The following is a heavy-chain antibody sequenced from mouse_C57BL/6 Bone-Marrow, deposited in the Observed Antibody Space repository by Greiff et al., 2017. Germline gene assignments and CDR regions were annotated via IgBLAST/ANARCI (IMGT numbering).Heavy chain of an antibody. CDR1: GYTFTSYW. D-gene: IGHD1-1*02. V-gene: IGHV1-69*01. Sequence: VQLQQPGAELVMPGASVKLSCKASGYTFTSYWMHWVKQRPGQGLEWIGEIDPSDSYTNYNQKFKGKSTLTVDKSSSTAYMQLSSLTSEDSAVXYCARDGLSYWGQGTSVTVSS. CDR3: ARDGLSY. CDR2: IDPSDSYT. J-gene: IGHJ4*01.